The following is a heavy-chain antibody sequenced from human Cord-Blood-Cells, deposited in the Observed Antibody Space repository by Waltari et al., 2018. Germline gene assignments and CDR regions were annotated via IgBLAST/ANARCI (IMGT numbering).Heavy chain of an antibody. V-gene: IGHV4-59*01. CDR1: GGSTSSYY. J-gene: IGHJ4*02. D-gene: IGHD6-13*01. CDR2: IYYSGST. Sequence: QVQLQESGPGLVKPSETLSLTCTVSGGSTSSYYWSWIRQPPGKGLEWIGYIYYSGSTNYNPSLKSRVTISVDTSKNQFSLKLSSVTAADTAVYYCARATGYSSSWYDYWGQGTLVTVSS. CDR3: ARATGYSSSWYDY.